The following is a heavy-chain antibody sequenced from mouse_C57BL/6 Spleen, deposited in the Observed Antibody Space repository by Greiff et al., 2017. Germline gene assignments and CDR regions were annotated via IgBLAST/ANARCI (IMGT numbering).Heavy chain of an antibody. V-gene: IGHV1-59*01. D-gene: IGHD3-3*01. Sequence: QVQLQQPGAELVRPGTSVKLSCKASGYTFTSYWMHWVKQRPGQGLEWIGEIDPSDSYTNYNQKFKGKATLTVDKSSSTAYMQLSSLTSEDSAVYYCARGAVTDYWGQGTTLTVSS. CDR1: GYTFTSYW. CDR2: IDPSDSYT. CDR3: ARGAVTDY. J-gene: IGHJ2*01.